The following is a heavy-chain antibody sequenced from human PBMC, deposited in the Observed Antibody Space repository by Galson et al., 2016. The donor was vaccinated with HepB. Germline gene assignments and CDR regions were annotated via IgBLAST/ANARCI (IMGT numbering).Heavy chain of an antibody. V-gene: IGHV4-4*07. CDR3: ARDGSGWAEYLQH. CDR1: GGSISYYY. Sequence: ETLSLTCTVSGGSISYYYWSWIRQPAGKGLEWIGRVYSSGSTNYNPSLKSRVTMSLDTSKNQFSLKMNSVTAADTAIYYCARDGSGWAEYLQHWGPGTLVTVSS. J-gene: IGHJ1*01. CDR2: VYSSGST. D-gene: IGHD6-19*01.